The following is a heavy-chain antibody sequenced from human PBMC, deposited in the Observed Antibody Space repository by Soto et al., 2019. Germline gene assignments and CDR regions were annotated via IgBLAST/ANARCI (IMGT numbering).Heavy chain of an antibody. J-gene: IGHJ4*02. CDR3: GRLEGLATISYYLAS. CDR1: GGCISSSSYY. CDR2: IYYSGST. V-gene: IGHV4-39*01. Sequence: SETLSLTCTVSGGCISSSSYYWGWIRQPPGKGLEWIGSIYYSGSTYYNPSLKSRVTISVDTSKNQFSLKLSSVTAADTAVYYCGRLEGLATISYYLASWGQGSLVTVSS. D-gene: IGHD3-9*01.